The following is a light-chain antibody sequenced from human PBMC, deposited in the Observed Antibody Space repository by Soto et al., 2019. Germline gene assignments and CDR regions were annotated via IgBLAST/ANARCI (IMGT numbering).Light chain of an antibody. Sequence: MRHSTADLSASLGNRLTRTCRASQGISSYVGWYQQKPGKAPKLLIYKASSLESGVPSRFSGSGSGTDFTLAISSLQPQDVATYYCQKYNSAPSTFGQGIKVDIK. CDR1: QGISSY. CDR2: KAS. CDR3: QKYNSAPST. V-gene: IGKV1-27*01. J-gene: IGKJ1*01.